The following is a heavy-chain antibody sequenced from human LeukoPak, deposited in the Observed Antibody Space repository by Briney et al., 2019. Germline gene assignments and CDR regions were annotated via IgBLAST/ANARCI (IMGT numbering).Heavy chain of an antibody. CDR1: GYTFTSCD. CDR2: MNPNSGNT. J-gene: IGHJ6*03. D-gene: IGHD6-13*01. V-gene: IGHV1-8*03. CDR3: ARGYMYSSSWYNYYYMDV. Sequence: ASVKVSCKASGYTFTSCDINWVRQATGQGLGWMRWMNPNSGNTGYAQKFQGRVTITRNTSISTAYMELSSLRSEDTAVYYCARGYMYSSSWYNYYYMDVWGKGTTVTVSS.